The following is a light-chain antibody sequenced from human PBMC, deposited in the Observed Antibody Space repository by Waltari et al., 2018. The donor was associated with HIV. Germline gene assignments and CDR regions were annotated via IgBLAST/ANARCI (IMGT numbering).Light chain of an antibody. CDR3: QQYYGFPST. Sequence: AIRMTQSPSSLSASTGDRVTITCRGSQDISDYLAWYQQEPGKAPRLLIYGASTLQSGDPIRFSGNGSGTDFTLTISCLQSEDFATYYCQQYYGFPSTFGQGTRVEIK. CDR2: GAS. V-gene: IGKV1-8*01. CDR1: QDISDY. J-gene: IGKJ1*01.